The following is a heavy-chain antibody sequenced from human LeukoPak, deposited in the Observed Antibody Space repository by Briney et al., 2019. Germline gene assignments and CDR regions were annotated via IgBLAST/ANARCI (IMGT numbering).Heavy chain of an antibody. CDR2: MFPSGDT. CDR3: ARDFGGVPRF. CDR1: GGSISSYY. Sequence: PSETLSLTCTVSGGSISSYYWSWIRQPAGKGLEWIGRMFPSGDTHYNPSLKSRLTMSVDTSKNHFSLNLSSVTAADTAVYYCARDFGGVPRFWGQGTLVTVSS. J-gene: IGHJ4*02. D-gene: IGHD3-16*01. V-gene: IGHV4-4*07.